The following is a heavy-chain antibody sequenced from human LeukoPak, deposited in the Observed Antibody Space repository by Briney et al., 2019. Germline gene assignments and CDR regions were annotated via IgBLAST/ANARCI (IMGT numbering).Heavy chain of an antibody. J-gene: IGHJ4*03. D-gene: IGHD5-24*01. Sequence: PSETLSLTCAFYVESFSLYYWSSIRQSPGKGLEWIAEIDQRGDINYNPSVKSRVTISVDTSKNQFSLKVRSLSAADTAVYYCARGATISETGYFDFWGQGTLVTVSS. CDR2: IDQRGDI. CDR3: ARGATISETGYFDF. V-gene: IGHV4-34*01. CDR1: VESFSLYY.